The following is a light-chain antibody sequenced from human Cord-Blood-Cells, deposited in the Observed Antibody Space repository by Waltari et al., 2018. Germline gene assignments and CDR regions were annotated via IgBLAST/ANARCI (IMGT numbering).Light chain of an antibody. CDR3: SSYTSSSWV. V-gene: IGLV2-14*01. J-gene: IGLJ3*02. Sequence: QSALTQPASVSGSPGQSITISCTGTSSDVGGYNYVSWDQQHPGKAPKLMIYDVRKRRSGVSNRFSGSKSGNTASLTISGLQAEDEADYYCSSYTSSSWVFGGGTKLTVL. CDR2: DVR. CDR1: SSDVGGYNY.